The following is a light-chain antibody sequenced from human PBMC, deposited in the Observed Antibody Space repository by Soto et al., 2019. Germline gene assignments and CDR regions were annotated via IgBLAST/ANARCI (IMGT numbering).Light chain of an antibody. Sequence: QSALTQPASVSGSPGQSITISCTGTSNDVGGYDYVSWYQQHPGQAPKVLIYDVNYRPSGVSYRFSGSKSGNTASLTISGLRADDEADYYCSSFTASLTGVFGGGTKVTVL. CDR2: DVN. J-gene: IGLJ3*02. CDR3: SSFTASLTGV. V-gene: IGLV2-14*03. CDR1: SNDVGGYDY.